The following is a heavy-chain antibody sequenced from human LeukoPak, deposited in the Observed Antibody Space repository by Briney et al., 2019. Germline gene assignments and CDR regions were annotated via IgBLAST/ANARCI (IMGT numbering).Heavy chain of an antibody. CDR3: ARDSSSWSFDY. D-gene: IGHD6-13*01. CDR1: GFTFSNYA. V-gene: IGHV3-30-3*01. Sequence: GGSLRLSCAASGFTFSNYAMHWVRQAPGKGLEWVAGISYDGSNKYYADSVKGRFTISRDNSKNTLYLQMNSLRAEDTAVYYCARDSSSWSFDYWGQGTLVTVSS. CDR2: ISYDGSNK. J-gene: IGHJ4*02.